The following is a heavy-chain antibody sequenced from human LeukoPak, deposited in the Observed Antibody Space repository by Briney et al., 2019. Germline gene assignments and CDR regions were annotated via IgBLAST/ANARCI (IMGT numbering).Heavy chain of an antibody. D-gene: IGHD1-26*01. Sequence: PGGSLRLSCAASGITFSTYWMTWVRQAPGKGLEWVSAISGSGGSTYYADSVKGRFTISRDNSKNTLYLQMNSLRAEDTAVYYCAKGSYYDPFDYWGQGTLVTVSS. V-gene: IGHV3-23*01. CDR2: ISGSGGST. CDR3: AKGSYYDPFDY. J-gene: IGHJ4*02. CDR1: GITFSTYW.